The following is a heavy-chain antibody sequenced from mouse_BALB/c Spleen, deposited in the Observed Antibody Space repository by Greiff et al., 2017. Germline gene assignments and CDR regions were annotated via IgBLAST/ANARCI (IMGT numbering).Heavy chain of an antibody. CDR3: ARVITTALYAMDY. CDR1: GYTFTSYT. D-gene: IGHD1-2*01. Sequence: QVQLKESGAELARPGASVKMSCKASGYTFTSYTMHWVKQRPGQGLEWIGYINPSSGYTNYNQKCKDKATLTAAKSSSTAYMQLSSLTSEDSAFYYCARVITTALYAMDYWGQGTAVTVSS. J-gene: IGHJ4*01. V-gene: IGHV1-4*01. CDR2: INPSSGYT.